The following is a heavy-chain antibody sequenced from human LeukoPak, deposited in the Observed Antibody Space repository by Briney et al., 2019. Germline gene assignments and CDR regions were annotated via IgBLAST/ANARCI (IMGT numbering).Heavy chain of an antibody. Sequence: SETLSLTCTVSGGSISGGSISSSSYYWGWIRQSPGKGLEWIGSFLYSGTTYYNPSLMSRVTISVDTSKNQFSLKLSSVTAADTAVYYCARANLYYYDSSGYYEAVGRNAFDIWGQGTMVTVSS. CDR3: ARANLYYYDSSGYYEAVGRNAFDI. D-gene: IGHD3-22*01. CDR2: FLYSGTT. J-gene: IGHJ3*02. V-gene: IGHV4-39*01. CDR1: GGSISSSSYY.